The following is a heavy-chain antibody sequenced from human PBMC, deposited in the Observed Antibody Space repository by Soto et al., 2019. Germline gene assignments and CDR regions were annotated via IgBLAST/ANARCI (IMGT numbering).Heavy chain of an antibody. J-gene: IGHJ6*02. CDR3: AKSSAYDANYDGLDV. CDR1: GFNFEDHA. CDR2: ISWNSGRT. Sequence: EVQLVESGGGLVQPGRSLRLSCAAAGFNFEDHAMHWVRLGPGKGLEWVSGISWNSGRTTYADSVKGRFTISRDNAKKSLYLQMDSLRPEDTALYYCAKSSAYDANYDGLDVWGQGTTVTVSS. V-gene: IGHV3-9*01. D-gene: IGHD5-12*01.